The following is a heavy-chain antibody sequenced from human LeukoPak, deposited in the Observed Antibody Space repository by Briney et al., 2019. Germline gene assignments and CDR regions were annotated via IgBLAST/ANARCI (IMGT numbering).Heavy chain of an antibody. Sequence: SQTLSRTCTVSGGSISSYYWSWIRHPPGKGLEWLGYIYYSGSTNYNPSLKSRVTISVDTSKNQFSLKLSSVTAADTAVYYCARHGDSSGRGFDYWGQGTLVTVSS. J-gene: IGHJ4*02. D-gene: IGHD3-22*01. V-gene: IGHV4-59*08. CDR1: GGSISSYY. CDR2: IYYSGST. CDR3: ARHGDSSGRGFDY.